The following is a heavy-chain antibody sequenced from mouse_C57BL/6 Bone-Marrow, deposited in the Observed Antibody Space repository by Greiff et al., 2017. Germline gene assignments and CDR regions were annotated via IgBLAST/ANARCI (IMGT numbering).Heavy chain of an antibody. CDR1: GYTFTSYD. Sequence: VQLHQSGPELVKPGASVKLSCKASGYTFTSYDINWVNQRPGQELEWRGWIYPRDGCTKYNETLKGNDTLTVDTSSSTAYMELHCLTSEDSAVYFCARGHYYGSSFYAMDYWGQGTSVTVSS. D-gene: IGHD1-1*01. J-gene: IGHJ4*01. V-gene: IGHV1-85*01. CDR3: ARGHYYGSSFYAMDY. CDR2: IYPRDGCT.